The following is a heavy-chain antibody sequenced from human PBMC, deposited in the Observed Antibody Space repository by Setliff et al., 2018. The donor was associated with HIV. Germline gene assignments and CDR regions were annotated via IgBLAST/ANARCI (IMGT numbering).Heavy chain of an antibody. J-gene: IGHJ5*02. CDR3: ARDLTSNSNCFEP. D-gene: IGHD4-4*01. Sequence: SETLSLTCSVSGGSLIRGGYYWSWIRQHPGKGLEWIGYVYYTGKTYYNPSLESRISMSVDTSKNQFSLKLTFVTAADTAIYYCARDLTSNSNCFEPWGQGTQVTVSS. CDR2: VYYTGKT. V-gene: IGHV4-31*03. CDR1: GGSLIRGGYY.